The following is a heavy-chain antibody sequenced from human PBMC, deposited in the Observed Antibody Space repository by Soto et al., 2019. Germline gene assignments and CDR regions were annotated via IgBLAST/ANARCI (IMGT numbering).Heavy chain of an antibody. V-gene: IGHV4-31*03. D-gene: IGHD3-3*01. CDR3: AGDRFLEWLPRVRWFDP. CDR2: IYYSGST. J-gene: IGHJ5*02. Sequence: PSETLSLTCTVSGGSISSGGYYWSWIRQHPXKGLEWIGYIYYSGSTYYNPSLKSRVTISVDTSKNQFSLKLSSVTAADTAVYYCAGDRFLEWLPRVRWFDPWGQGALVTVSS. CDR1: GGSISSGGYY.